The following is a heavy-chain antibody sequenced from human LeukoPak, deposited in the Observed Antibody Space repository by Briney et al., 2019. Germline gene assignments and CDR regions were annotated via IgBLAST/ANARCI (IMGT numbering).Heavy chain of an antibody. J-gene: IGHJ4*02. CDR1: GYSFSSYW. CDR3: AGRRSSTLIDY. Sequence: PGESLKISCKGSGYSFSSYWIAWVRQMPGKGLEWMGIIYPGDSDTTYSPSFQGQVTISADKSISTAYLQWNSLKAPDTAMYFCAGRRSSTLIDYWGQGTLVTVSS. D-gene: IGHD3-10*01. CDR2: IYPGDSDT. V-gene: IGHV5-51*01.